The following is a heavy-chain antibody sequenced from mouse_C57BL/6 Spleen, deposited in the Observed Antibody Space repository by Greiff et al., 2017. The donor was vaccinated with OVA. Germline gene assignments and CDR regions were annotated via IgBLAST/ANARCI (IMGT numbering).Heavy chain of an antibody. J-gene: IGHJ1*03. CDR3: ARCPFTTVSYWYFDV. D-gene: IGHD1-1*01. CDR1: GYTFTDYY. V-gene: IGHV1-76*01. Sequence: VQLQQSGAELVRPGASVKLSCKASGYTFTDYYINWVKQRPGQGLEWIARIYPGSGNTYYNEKFKGKATLTAEKSSSTAYMQLSSLTSEDSAVYFCARCPFTTVSYWYFDVWGTGTTVTVSS. CDR2: IYPGSGNT.